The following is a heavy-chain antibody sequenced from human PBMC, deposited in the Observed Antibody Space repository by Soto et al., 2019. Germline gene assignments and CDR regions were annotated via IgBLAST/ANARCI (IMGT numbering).Heavy chain of an antibody. CDR1: GYTFIYYT. CDR2: VNADNGDT. D-gene: IGHD6-19*01. Sequence: QVHLVQSGAEVKKPGASVKVSCKASGYTFIYYTMHWLRQAPGQRPEWMGWVNADNGDTRYSQKFQGRLTMTRVTSASTIYVELSSLTSEDTAVYFCARGPSSGSFDFWGQGTLVTVSS. V-gene: IGHV1-3*01. CDR3: ARGPSSGSFDF. J-gene: IGHJ4*02.